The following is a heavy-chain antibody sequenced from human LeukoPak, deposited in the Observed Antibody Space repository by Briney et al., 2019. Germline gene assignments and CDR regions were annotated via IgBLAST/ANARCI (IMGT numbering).Heavy chain of an antibody. D-gene: IGHD3-22*01. V-gene: IGHV3-11*06. CDR3: ARDLDSSGYISRGYYFDY. J-gene: IGHJ4*02. CDR2: ISSSSSYI. Sequence: PGGSLRLSCPASGFIFSDYYMSWIRQAPGKGLEWVSYISSSSSYIYYADSVKGRFTISRDNAKNSLYLQMNSLRAEDTAVYYCARDLDSSGYISRGYYFDYWGQGTLVTVSS. CDR1: GFIFSDYY.